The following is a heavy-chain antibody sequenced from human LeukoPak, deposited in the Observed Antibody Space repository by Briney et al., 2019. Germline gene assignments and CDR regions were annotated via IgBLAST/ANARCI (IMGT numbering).Heavy chain of an antibody. D-gene: IGHD6-13*01. J-gene: IGHJ6*02. CDR3: AMGLTGNYGYYGMDV. CDR1: GFTFRTYA. Sequence: GGSLRLSCAASGFTFRTYAMSWVRQAPGRGLEWVSAISAPGGGTYYADSVKGRFTISGDNSKNTLYLQMNSLRAEDTAVYYCAMGLTGNYGYYGMDVWGQGTTVIVSS. V-gene: IGHV3-23*01. CDR2: ISAPGGGT.